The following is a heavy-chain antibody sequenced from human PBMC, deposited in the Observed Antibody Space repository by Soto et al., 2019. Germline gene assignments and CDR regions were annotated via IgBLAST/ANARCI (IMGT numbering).Heavy chain of an antibody. Sequence: GASVKVSCKASGGTFRRYSISWVRQAPGQGLEWMGGITPMFGTPNYAQKIQGRVTITADESTSTAYMELSSLRSEDTAMYYCARDGTLYDSSAYYYLYWGQGTLVTVSS. CDR2: ITPMFGTP. D-gene: IGHD3-22*01. CDR1: GGTFRRYS. V-gene: IGHV1-69*13. J-gene: IGHJ4*02. CDR3: ARDGTLYDSSAYYYLY.